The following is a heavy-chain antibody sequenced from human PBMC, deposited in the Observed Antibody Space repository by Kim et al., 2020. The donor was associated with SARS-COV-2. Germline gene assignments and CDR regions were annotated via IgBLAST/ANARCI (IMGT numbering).Heavy chain of an antibody. CDR1: GGSISSGGYS. V-gene: IGHV4-30-2*01. Sequence: SETLSLTCAVSGGSISSGGYSWSWIRQPPGKGLEWIGYIYHSGSTYYNPSLKSRVTISVDRSKNQFSLKLSSVTAADTAVYYCARAVTHTYGSGTNNWFDPWGQGTLVTVSS. CDR2: IYHSGST. D-gene: IGHD3-10*01. J-gene: IGHJ5*02. CDR3: ARAVTHTYGSGTNNWFDP.